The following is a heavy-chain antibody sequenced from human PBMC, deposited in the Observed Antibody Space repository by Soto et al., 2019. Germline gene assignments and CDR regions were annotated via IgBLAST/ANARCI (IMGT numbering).Heavy chain of an antibody. V-gene: IGHV3-33*01. J-gene: IGHJ4*02. CDR3: ARDNPSTANDY. Sequence: PGGSLRLSCAASGFTFSSYGMHWVRQAPGKGLEWVAVIWYDGSNKYYADSVKGRFTISRDNSKNTLYLQMNSLRAEDTAVYYCARDNPSTANDYWGQGTLVTVSS. CDR1: GFTFSSYG. CDR2: IWYDGSNK.